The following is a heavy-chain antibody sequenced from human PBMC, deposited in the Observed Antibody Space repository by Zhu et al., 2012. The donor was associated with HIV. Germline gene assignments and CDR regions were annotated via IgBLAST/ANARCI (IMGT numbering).Heavy chain of an antibody. CDR1: GYSISRGYY. Sequence: QVQLQESGPGLVKPSETLSLTCAVSGYSISRGYYWGWIRQSPGKGLEWIGSIFHGGTTYYKSSLKSRVTISLDMSKNQFSLKLTSVTAADTAVYYCARLDDISTGYYSPRDGFDIWGQGTMVTVSS. D-gene: IGHD3-9*01. V-gene: IGHV4-38-2*01. CDR2: IFHGGTT. CDR3: ARLDDISTGYYSPRDGFDI. J-gene: IGHJ3*02.